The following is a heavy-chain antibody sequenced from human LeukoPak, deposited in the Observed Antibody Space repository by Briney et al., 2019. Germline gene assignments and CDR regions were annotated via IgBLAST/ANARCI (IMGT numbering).Heavy chain of an antibody. Sequence: ASVKVCCKASGYTFTGYYMHWVRQAPGQGLEWMGWINPNSGGTNYAQKFQGRVTMTRDTSISTAYMELSRLRSDDTAVYYCASSLPTYCDILTGYSNDAFDIWGQGTMVTVSS. J-gene: IGHJ3*02. CDR3: ASSLPTYCDILTGYSNDAFDI. V-gene: IGHV1-2*02. D-gene: IGHD3-9*01. CDR2: INPNSGGT. CDR1: GYTFTGYY.